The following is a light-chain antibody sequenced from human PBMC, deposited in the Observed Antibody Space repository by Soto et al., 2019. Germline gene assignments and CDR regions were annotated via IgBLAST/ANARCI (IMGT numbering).Light chain of an antibody. J-gene: IGKJ1*01. CDR3: QQSYRTPRT. Sequence: DIQMTQSPSSLSASVGDRVTITCRASQSISSYLNWYQQKPGKAPKLLIYAASTLQSGVPSRFSGSGSGTEFILTISSLQPEDFATYYCQQSYRTPRTFGQGTKVDIK. CDR1: QSISSY. V-gene: IGKV1-39*01. CDR2: AAS.